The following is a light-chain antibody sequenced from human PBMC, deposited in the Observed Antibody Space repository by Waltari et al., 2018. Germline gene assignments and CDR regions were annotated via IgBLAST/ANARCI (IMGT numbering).Light chain of an antibody. J-gene: IGLJ1*01. V-gene: IGLV2-14*01. CDR2: EVS. Sequence: QSALTQPATVSGSPGQSITISCTGTSSPFGGYNYVSWYQQHPGKAPKLIISEVSNRPSGGSNRFSGSKSGNTASLTISGLQTEDEADYYCSSYAGDITLLFGTGTKVSVL. CDR1: SSPFGGYNY. CDR3: SSYAGDITLL.